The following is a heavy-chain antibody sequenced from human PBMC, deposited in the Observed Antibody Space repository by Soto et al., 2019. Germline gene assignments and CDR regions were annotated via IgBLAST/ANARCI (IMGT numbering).Heavy chain of an antibody. J-gene: IGHJ4*02. CDR2: ISGRDDST. V-gene: IGHV3-23*02. CDR3: ARDRERDAWYEDY. D-gene: IGHD6-13*01. CDR1: GFSFSNYA. Sequence: EVQLLESGGDLVQPGGSLRLSCVASGFSFSNYAMGWVRQVPGKGLEWVSVISGRDDSTYYEDSVKGRFTISRDNSKNTLYLQMNSLRAEDTAIYYCARDRERDAWYEDYWGQGTLVTVSS.